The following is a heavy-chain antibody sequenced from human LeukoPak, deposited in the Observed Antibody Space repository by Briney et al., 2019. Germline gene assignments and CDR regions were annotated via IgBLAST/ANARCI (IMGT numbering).Heavy chain of an antibody. J-gene: IGHJ5*02. CDR1: GGSISSYY. V-gene: IGHV4-4*07. Sequence: SETLSLTCTVSGGSISSYYWSWIRQPAGKGLEWIGRIYTSGSTNYNPSLKSRVTMSVDTSKNQFSLKLSSVTAADTAVYYCARSLHYYGSGSPPVAWFDPWGQGTLSPSPQ. D-gene: IGHD3-10*01. CDR2: IYTSGST. CDR3: ARSLHYYGSGSPPVAWFDP.